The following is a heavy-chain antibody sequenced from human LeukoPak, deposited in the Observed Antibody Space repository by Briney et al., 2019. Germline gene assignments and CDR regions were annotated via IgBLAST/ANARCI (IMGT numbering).Heavy chain of an antibody. CDR1: GFTFYSYA. Sequence: GGSLRLSCAASGFTFYSYAMQWVRQAPGKGLEYVSGIDSIGDGTYYANPVKGRFSISRDNSKNTVYLQMDSLRAEDMAVYYCARADCSSSSCYTVSYWGQGTLVTVSS. J-gene: IGHJ4*02. CDR2: IDSIGDGT. CDR3: ARADCSSSSCYTVSY. V-gene: IGHV3-64*01. D-gene: IGHD2-2*02.